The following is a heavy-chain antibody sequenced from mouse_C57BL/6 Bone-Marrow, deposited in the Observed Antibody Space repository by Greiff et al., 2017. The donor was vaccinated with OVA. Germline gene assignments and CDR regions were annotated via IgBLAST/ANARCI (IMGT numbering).Heavy chain of an antibody. Sequence: EVQLVESGGGLVQSGRSLRLSCATSGFTFSDFYMEWVRQAPGKGLEWIAASRNKANDYTTEYSASVKGRFIVSRDTSQSILYLQMNALRAEDTAIYYCARDAGDYAWFAYWGQGTLVTVSA. CDR1: GFTFSDFY. CDR2: SRNKANDYTT. J-gene: IGHJ3*01. D-gene: IGHD2-4*01. CDR3: ARDAGDYAWFAY. V-gene: IGHV7-1*01.